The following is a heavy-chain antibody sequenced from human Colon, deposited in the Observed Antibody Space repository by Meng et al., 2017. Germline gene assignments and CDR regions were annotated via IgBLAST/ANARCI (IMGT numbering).Heavy chain of an antibody. J-gene: IGHJ4*02. Sequence: GESLKISCAASGFTFANNWMHWVRQGPGKGLVWVSRIINDGSGADYADAVRGRFTISRDNAKNTVYLQMNSLTAEDTAVYYCASAPMPTPSHLTNWGQGTLVTVSS. CDR3: ASAPMPTPSHLTN. V-gene: IGHV3-74*01. CDR1: GFTFANNW. D-gene: IGHD3-9*01. CDR2: IINDGSGA.